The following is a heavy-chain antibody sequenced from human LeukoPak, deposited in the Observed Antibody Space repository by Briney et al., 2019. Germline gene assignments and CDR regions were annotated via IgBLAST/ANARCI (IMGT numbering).Heavy chain of an antibody. D-gene: IGHD3-16*01. CDR2: IQTTAT. Sequence: PSETLSLTCTVSGGSISGYYWSWIRQPAGKGLEWIGRIQTTATNYNPSLKGRVTMSMDTSKNQISLRLSSVTATDTAIYYCARDGPSWGLWWGHGTLVIVSS. CDR3: ARDGPSWGLW. J-gene: IGHJ4*01. CDR1: GGSISGYY. V-gene: IGHV4-4*07.